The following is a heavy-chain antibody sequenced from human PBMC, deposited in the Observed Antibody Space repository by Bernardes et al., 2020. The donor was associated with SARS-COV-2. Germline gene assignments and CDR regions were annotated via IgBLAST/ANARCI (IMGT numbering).Heavy chain of an antibody. Sequence: AQSLSLTCAVYGRSFSGYYGSWLRQPPGKGLEWIGEINHSGSTNYNPSLKSRVTISVDTSKNQFSLKLSSVTAADTAVYYCARGLIPRITIFGVVIRDPARSYGMDVWGQGTTVTVSS. CDR2: INHSGST. J-gene: IGHJ6*02. D-gene: IGHD3-3*01. CDR3: ARGLIPRITIFGVVIRDPARSYGMDV. V-gene: IGHV4-34*01. CDR1: GRSFSGYY.